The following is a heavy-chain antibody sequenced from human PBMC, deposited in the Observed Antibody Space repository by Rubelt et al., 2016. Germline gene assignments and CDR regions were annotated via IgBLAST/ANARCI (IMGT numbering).Heavy chain of an antibody. CDR2: IKLDGSET. V-gene: IGHV3-7*01. D-gene: IGHD6-19*01. Sequence: EVQLVESGGGLVQPGGSLRLSCAASGFTFSGHWMSWVRQVPGKGLEWVANIKLDGSETHYVDSVKGRFTISRDNARNSLYLQMNSLRAEDSAVYYCARDATGWSFDYWGQGTLVTVSS. CDR3: ARDATGWSFDY. CDR1: GFTFSGHW. J-gene: IGHJ4*02.